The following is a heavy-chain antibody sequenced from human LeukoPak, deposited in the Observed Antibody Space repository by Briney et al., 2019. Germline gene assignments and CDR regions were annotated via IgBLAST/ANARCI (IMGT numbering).Heavy chain of an antibody. J-gene: IGHJ6*03. D-gene: IGHD5-18*01. CDR2: LCYSGST. V-gene: IGHV4-39*07. CDR3: ARTTEGGYSYGYFYYYYMDV. CDR1: GGSISSNNDC. Sequence: SETLSLTCTVSGGSISSNNDCWGWIRQPPGKGLEWIGSLCYSGSTNYKQSLKSRVTISVDTSKNQFSLKLSSVTAADTAVYYCARTTEGGYSYGYFYYYYMDVWGKGTTVTISS.